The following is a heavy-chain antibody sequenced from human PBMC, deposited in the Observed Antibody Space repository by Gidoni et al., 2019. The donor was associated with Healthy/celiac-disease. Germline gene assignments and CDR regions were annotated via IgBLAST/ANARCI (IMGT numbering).Heavy chain of an antibody. Sequence: EVQLVESGGGLVQPGGSLRLSCAASGFTFSSYWMSWVRQAPGKGLEWVANIKQDGSEKYYVDSVKGRFTISRDNAKNSLYLQMNSLRAEDTAVYYCARDARRTWPYYYYGMDVWGQGTTVTVSS. CDR1: GFTFSSYW. V-gene: IGHV3-7*03. CDR2: IKQDGSEK. CDR3: ARDARRTWPYYYYGMDV. J-gene: IGHJ6*02.